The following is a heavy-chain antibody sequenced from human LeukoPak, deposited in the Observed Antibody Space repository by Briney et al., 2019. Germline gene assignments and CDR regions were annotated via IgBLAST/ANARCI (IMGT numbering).Heavy chain of an antibody. CDR1: GGSISSGSYY. CDR3: ARDRGGSWEPFDY. CDR2: IYTSGST. D-gene: IGHD6-13*01. Sequence: PSQTLSLTCTVSGGSISSGSYYWSWIRQPAGKGLEWIGRIYTSGSTNYNPSLKSRVTISVDTSKNQFSLKLSSVTAADTAVYYCARDRGGSWEPFDYWGQGTLVTVSS. V-gene: IGHV4-61*02. J-gene: IGHJ4*02.